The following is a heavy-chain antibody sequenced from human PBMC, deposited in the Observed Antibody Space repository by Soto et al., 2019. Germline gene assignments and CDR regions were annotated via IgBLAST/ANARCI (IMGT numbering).Heavy chain of an antibody. CDR3: ARRLDYFDH. V-gene: IGHV3-72*01. CDR1: GFTFSDHY. J-gene: IGHJ4*02. Sequence: GGSLRLSCAGSGFTFSDHYMDWVRQAPGKGLEWVGRIRDKANSYTTEYAASVKGRFTISRDDSKNSLYLQMNSLKTEDTAVYYCARRLDYFDHWGQGTLVTVSS. CDR2: IRDKANSYTT.